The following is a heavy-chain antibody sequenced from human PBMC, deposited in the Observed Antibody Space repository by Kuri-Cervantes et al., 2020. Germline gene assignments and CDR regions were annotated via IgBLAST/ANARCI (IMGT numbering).Heavy chain of an antibody. V-gene: IGHV1-18*01. CDR3: ARGPLGVVVTATHNWFDP. CDR1: GYTFTSYG. Sequence: ASVKVSCKASGYTFTSYGISWVRQAPGQGLEWMGWISAYNGNTNYAQKLQGRVTMTRDTSTSTVYMELSSLRSDDTAVYYCARGPLGVVVTATHNWFDPWGQGTLVTVSS. D-gene: IGHD2-21*02. CDR2: ISAYNGNT. J-gene: IGHJ5*02.